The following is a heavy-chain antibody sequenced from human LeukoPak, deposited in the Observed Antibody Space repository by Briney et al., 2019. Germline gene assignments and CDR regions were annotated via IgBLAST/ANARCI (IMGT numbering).Heavy chain of an antibody. CDR2: IYYSGST. CDR1: GGSISSYY. J-gene: IGHJ4*02. D-gene: IGHD5-18*01. CDR3: ASTDLTWIQPSL. V-gene: IGHV4-59*01. Sequence: SETLSLTCTVSGGSISSYYWSWIRQPPGKGLEWIGYIYYSGSTNYNPSLKSRVTISVDTSKNQFSLKLSSVTAADTAVYYCASTDLTWIQPSLWGQGTLVTVSS.